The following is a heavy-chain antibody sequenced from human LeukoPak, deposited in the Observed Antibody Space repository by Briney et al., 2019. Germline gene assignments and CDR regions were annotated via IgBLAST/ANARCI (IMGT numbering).Heavy chain of an antibody. CDR3: ARGRDFWSGYYPIYFDY. Sequence: GGSLRLSCAASGFTFDDYGMSWVRQAPGKGLEWVSGINWNGGSTGYADSVKGRFTISRDNAKNSLYLQMNSLRAEDTAVYYCARGRDFWSGYYPIYFDYWGQGTLVTVSS. J-gene: IGHJ4*02. CDR2: INWNGGST. D-gene: IGHD3-3*01. V-gene: IGHV3-20*04. CDR1: GFTFDDYG.